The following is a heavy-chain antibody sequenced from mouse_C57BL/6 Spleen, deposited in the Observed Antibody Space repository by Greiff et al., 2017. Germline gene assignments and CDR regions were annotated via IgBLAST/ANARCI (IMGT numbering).Heavy chain of an antibody. CDR2: INPSNGGT. V-gene: IGHV1-53*01. J-gene: IGHJ1*03. CDR3: ASYYGGSTWEIDV. CDR1: GYTFTSYW. D-gene: IGHD1-1*01. Sequence: VQLQQPGTELVKPGASVKLSCKASGYTFTSYWMHWVKQRPGQGLEWIGNINPSNGGTNYNEKFKSKATLTVDKSSSTAYMKLSSLTSEDSAVYDGASYYGGSTWEIDVWGTGTTVTGSS.